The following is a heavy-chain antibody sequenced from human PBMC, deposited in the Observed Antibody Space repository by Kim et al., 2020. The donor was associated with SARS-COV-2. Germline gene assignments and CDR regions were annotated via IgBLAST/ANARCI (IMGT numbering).Heavy chain of an antibody. D-gene: IGHD3-10*02. Sequence: YADSVKGRFTISRDNSKSTVYLQMDSLRAEDTAVYHCAERYVRTFMVFFDHWGQGSQVTVSS. J-gene: IGHJ4*02. CDR3: AERYVRTFMVFFDH. V-gene: IGHV3-23*01.